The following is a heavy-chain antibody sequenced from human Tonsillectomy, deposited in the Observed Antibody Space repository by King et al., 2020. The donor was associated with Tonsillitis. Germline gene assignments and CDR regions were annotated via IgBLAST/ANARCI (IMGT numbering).Heavy chain of an antibody. CDR3: ARHSYYAVSGSYSYYGMDV. CDR2: IYPGDSAT. CDR1: GYRFTSYW. Sequence: AQLVQSGAEVKKPGESLKISCKGSGYRFTSYWIGWVRQMPGKGLEWMGIIYPGDSATRYSPSFQGQVTISADKSNSTAYLQWSGLKASDTAMYYCARHSYYAVSGSYSYYGMDVWGKGTTVTVSS. J-gene: IGHJ6*04. D-gene: IGHD3-10*01. V-gene: IGHV5-51*01.